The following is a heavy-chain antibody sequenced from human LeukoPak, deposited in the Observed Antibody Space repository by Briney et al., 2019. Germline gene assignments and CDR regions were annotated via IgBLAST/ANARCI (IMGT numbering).Heavy chain of an antibody. CDR3: AGYSSGWTIDAFDI. D-gene: IGHD6-19*01. J-gene: IGHJ3*02. Sequence: GGSLRLSCAASGFTFSSYYMNWVRQAPGKGLEWVSCISTSSSYIYYADSLKGRFTISRDNAKNSLYLQMNSLRAEDTAVYYCAGYSSGWTIDAFDIWGQGTMVTVSS. V-gene: IGHV3-21*01. CDR2: ISTSSSYI. CDR1: GFTFSSYY.